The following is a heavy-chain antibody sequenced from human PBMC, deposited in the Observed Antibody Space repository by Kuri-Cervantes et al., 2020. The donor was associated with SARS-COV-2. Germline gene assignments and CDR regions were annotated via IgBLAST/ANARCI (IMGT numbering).Heavy chain of an antibody. Sequence: ASVKVSCKASGYTFTSYCISWVRQAPGQGLEWMGWISAFNGHTNYAQKLQGRVTMTTDTSTSTAYMELRSLTSDDTAVYFCAREPWRQLESGGGDYWGQGTLVTVSS. V-gene: IGHV1-18*04. D-gene: IGHD5-24*01. J-gene: IGHJ4*02. CDR2: ISAFNGHT. CDR1: GYTFTSYC. CDR3: AREPWRQLESGGGDY.